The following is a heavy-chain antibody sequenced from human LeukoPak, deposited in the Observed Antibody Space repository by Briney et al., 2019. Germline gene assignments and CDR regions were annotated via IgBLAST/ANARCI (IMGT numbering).Heavy chain of an antibody. CDR1: GGSFSAYY. V-gene: IGHV4-34*01. Sequence: SETLSLTCAIYGGSFSAYYWNWIRQPPGKGLEWIGEINHSGSTNYNPSLKSRVTISVDTSKNQFSLKLSSVTAADTAVYYCARGNKDSYGYHLEYYFDYWGQGTLVTVSS. CDR3: ARGNKDSYGYHLEYYFDY. J-gene: IGHJ4*02. CDR2: INHSGST. D-gene: IGHD5-18*01.